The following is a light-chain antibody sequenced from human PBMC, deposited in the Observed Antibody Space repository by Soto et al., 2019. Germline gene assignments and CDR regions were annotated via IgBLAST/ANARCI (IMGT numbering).Light chain of an antibody. Sequence: QSVLTQPASVSGSPGQSITISCTGTGGDIGGYKYVSWYQQHPGKVPKVIIYEVTNRPSGVSYRFSGSKSGNTASLTISGLQAEDEADYYCSSYSTSTTLVFGGGTKVTVL. V-gene: IGLV2-14*01. CDR3: SSYSTSTTLV. J-gene: IGLJ2*01. CDR1: GGDIGGYKY. CDR2: EVT.